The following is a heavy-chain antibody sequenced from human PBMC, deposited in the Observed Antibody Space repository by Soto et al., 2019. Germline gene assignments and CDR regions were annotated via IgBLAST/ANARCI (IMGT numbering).Heavy chain of an antibody. CDR1: GGSISSSNW. V-gene: IGHV4-4*02. CDR3: ARTRYCSGGSCHYYYYYGMDV. J-gene: IGHJ6*02. CDR2: IYHSGST. Sequence: SETLSLTCAVSGGSISSSNWWSWVRQPPGKGLEWIGGIYHSGSTYYNPSLKSRVTISVDRSKNQFSLKLSSVTAADTAVYYCARTRYCSGGSCHYYYYYGMDVWGQGTTVTVSS. D-gene: IGHD2-15*01.